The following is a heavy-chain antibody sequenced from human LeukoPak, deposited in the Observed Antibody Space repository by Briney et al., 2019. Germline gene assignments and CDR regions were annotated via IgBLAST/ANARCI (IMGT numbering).Heavy chain of an antibody. Sequence: SETLSLTCTVSGGSISSSSYYWGWIRQPPGKGLEWIGILYHSGSTYYNPSLKSRVTISVDTSKNQFSLKLTSVTAADTAVYYCARLPYDFWSGNFDYWGQGTLVTVSS. CDR1: GGSISSSSYY. CDR3: ARLPYDFWSGNFDY. V-gene: IGHV4-39*07. D-gene: IGHD3-3*01. J-gene: IGHJ4*02. CDR2: LYHSGST.